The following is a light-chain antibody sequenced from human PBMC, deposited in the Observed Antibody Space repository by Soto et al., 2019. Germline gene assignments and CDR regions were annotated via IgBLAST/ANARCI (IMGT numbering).Light chain of an antibody. CDR3: LQEYNYPLT. CDR1: QGIRND. Sequence: AIQRTQSPSSLSASVGDRVPITCRASQGIRNDLGWYQKKPGKAPKLLIYAATTLQSGVPSRFSGSGSGTDFTLTISSLQTEDFATYYCLQEYNYPLTGGGGTKGDIK. V-gene: IGKV1-6*01. CDR2: AAT. J-gene: IGKJ4*01.